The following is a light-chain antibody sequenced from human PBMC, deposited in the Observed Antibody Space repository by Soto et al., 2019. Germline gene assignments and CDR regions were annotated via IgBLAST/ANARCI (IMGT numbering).Light chain of an antibody. CDR2: DAY. CDR1: QSFRGL. Sequence: EVVLTQSPVTLSLSPGERATLSCRASQSFRGLLAWYQQKPGQAPRLLIYDAYNRATGIPPRFSGSGSGTDFTLTISSLEPEDCAVDYCQQRHMWPTTFGHGTRLEIK. V-gene: IGKV3-11*01. CDR3: QQRHMWPTT. J-gene: IGKJ5*01.